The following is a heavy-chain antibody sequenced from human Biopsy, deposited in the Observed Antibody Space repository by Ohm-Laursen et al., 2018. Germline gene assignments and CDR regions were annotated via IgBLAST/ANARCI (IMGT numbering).Heavy chain of an antibody. CDR2: ILFSGDT. Sequence: SDTLSLTCAVYGESFNGYYWSWIRQTPGKGLEYIGRILFSGDTNPDYNPSLKSRVTMSVDTSKNQFSLRLSSVTAADTAVYYCASLGRYCSGENCYGIDYWGQGTLVTVSS. D-gene: IGHD2-15*01. J-gene: IGHJ4*02. V-gene: IGHV4-59*10. CDR3: ASLGRYCSGENCYGIDY. CDR1: GESFNGYY.